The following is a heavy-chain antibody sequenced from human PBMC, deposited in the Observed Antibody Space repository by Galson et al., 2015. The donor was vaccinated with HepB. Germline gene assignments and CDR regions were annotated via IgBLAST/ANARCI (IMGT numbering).Heavy chain of an antibody. V-gene: IGHV3-23*01. CDR2: ISGSGGST. D-gene: IGHD3-10*01. J-gene: IGHJ4*02. CDR1: GFTFSSYA. CDR3: AKNPSNYYGSGRLSPYFDY. Sequence: SLRLSCAASGFTFSSYAMSWVRQAPGKGLEWVSAISGSGGSTYYADSVKGRFTISRDNSKNTLYLQMNSLRAEDTAVYYCAKNPSNYYGSGRLSPYFDYWGQGTLSPSPQ.